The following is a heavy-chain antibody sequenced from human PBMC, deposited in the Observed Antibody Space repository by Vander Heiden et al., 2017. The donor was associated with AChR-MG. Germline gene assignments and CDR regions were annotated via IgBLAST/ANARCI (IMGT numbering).Heavy chain of an antibody. CDR3: AKQQLALPGGMDV. CDR1: GFTFSSYG. CDR2: IRYDGSNK. D-gene: IGHD6-13*01. Sequence: QVQLVESGGGVVQPGGSLRLSCAASGFTFSSYGMHWVRQAPGKGLEWVAFIRYDGSNKYYADSVKGRFTISRDNSKNTLYLQMNSLRAEDTAVYYCAKQQLALPGGMDVWGQGTTVTVSS. J-gene: IGHJ6*02. V-gene: IGHV3-30*02.